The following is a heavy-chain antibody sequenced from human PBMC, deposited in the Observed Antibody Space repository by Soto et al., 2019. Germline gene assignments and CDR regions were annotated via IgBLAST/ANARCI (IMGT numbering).Heavy chain of an antibody. J-gene: IGHJ5*02. Sequence: QVQLPESGPGLVKPSETLSLTCTVSVASISGFYWSWIRKSAGKGLEWIGRIYATATTDYNPSLKSRVMMSVDTSKKQFSLKLRSVTAADTAVYYCVRDGTKTLRDWFDPWGQGISVTVSS. D-gene: IGHD1-1*01. V-gene: IGHV4-4*07. CDR1: VASISGFY. CDR2: IYATATT. CDR3: VRDGTKTLRDWFDP.